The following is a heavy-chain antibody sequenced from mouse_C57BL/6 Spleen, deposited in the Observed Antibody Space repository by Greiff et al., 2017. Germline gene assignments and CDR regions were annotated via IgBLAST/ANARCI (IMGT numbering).Heavy chain of an antibody. CDR3: ARKGTAQPYYFDY. CDR2: IVPGSGST. J-gene: IGHJ2*01. CDR1: GYTFTGYW. D-gene: IGHD3-2*02. Sequence: QVQLQQSGAELMKPGASVKLSCKATGYTFTGYWIEWVKQRPGHGLEWIGEIVPGSGSTNYNEKFKGKATFTADTSSNTAYMQLSSLTTEVAAIYYCARKGTAQPYYFDYWGQGTTLTVSS. V-gene: IGHV1-9*01.